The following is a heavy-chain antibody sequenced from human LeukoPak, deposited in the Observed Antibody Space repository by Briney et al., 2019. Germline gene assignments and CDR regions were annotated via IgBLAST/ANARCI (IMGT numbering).Heavy chain of an antibody. V-gene: IGHV3-23*01. D-gene: IGHD3-10*01. J-gene: IGHJ5*01. Sequence: GGSLRLSCAASKFTFSIYAMSWVRQAPGKGLEWVSSITSAGGSTWYAGSVKGRFTISRDNSKNTVYLQMNSLRVEDTAVYYCAKDRPNYYGTDGHYYRRDGDSWGQGTLVTVSS. CDR2: ITSAGGST. CDR3: AKDRPNYYGTDGHYYRRDGDS. CDR1: KFTFSIYA.